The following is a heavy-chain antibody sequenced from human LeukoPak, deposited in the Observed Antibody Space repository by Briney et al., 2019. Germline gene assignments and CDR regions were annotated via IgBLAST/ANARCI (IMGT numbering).Heavy chain of an antibody. V-gene: IGHV1-2*02. CDR3: ARDLPYSSGWYVLLF. CDR1: GYTFTSYY. CDR2: INPNSGGT. Sequence: GASVKVSCKASGYTFTSYYMHWVRQAPGQGLEWMGWINPNSGGTNYAQKFQGRVTMTRDTSISTAYMELSRLRSDDTAVYYCARDLPYSSGWYVLLFWGQGTLVTVSS. J-gene: IGHJ4*02. D-gene: IGHD6-19*01.